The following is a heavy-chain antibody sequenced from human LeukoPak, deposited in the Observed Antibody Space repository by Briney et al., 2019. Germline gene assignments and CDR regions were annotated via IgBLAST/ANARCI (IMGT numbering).Heavy chain of an antibody. D-gene: IGHD5-24*01. CDR2: IIPSGVTT. V-gene: IGHV3-23*01. CDR1: GFTFSNYG. CDR3: ARDDSLLQFGC. J-gene: IGHJ4*02. Sequence: GGSLRLSCAASGFTFSNYGMNWVRHAPGKGLEWVSGIIPSGVTTYYADSVKGRFAISRDNSKNTVYLQMNSLRAEDTAVYYCARDDSLLQFGCWGQGTLVTVSS.